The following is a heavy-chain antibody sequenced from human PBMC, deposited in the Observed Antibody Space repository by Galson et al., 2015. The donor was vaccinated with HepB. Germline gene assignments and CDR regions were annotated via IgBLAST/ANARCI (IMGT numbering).Heavy chain of an antibody. CDR3: ARGENYDYGDYIVY. V-gene: IGHV3-33*01. J-gene: IGHJ4*02. D-gene: IGHD4-17*01. CDR1: GFTFRSYG. CDR2: IWYDGSDK. Sequence: SLRLSCAASGFTFRSYGMHWVRQAPGKGLEWVAVIWYDGSDKYYADSVKGRFTISRDNSKNTLYLQMNSLRAEDTAVYYCARGENYDYGDYIVYWGQGTLVTVSS.